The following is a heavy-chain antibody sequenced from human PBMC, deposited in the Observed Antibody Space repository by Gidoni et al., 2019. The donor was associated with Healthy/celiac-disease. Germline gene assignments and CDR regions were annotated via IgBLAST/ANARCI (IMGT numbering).Heavy chain of an antibody. CDR2: ISGSGGST. CDR3: AKSPTAMVTGFDY. D-gene: IGHD5-18*01. CDR1: GFPFSSYA. V-gene: IGHV3-23*01. J-gene: IGHJ4*02. Sequence: EVQLLESGGGLVQPGGSLRLSCAASGFPFSSYAMSWVRQAPGKGLEWVSAISGSGGSTYYADSVKGRFTISRDNSKNTQYLQMNSLRAEDTAVYYCAKSPTAMVTGFDYWGQGTLVTVSS.